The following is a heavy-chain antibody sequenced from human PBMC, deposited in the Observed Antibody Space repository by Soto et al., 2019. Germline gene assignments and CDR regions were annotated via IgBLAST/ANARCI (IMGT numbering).Heavy chain of an antibody. V-gene: IGHV1-3*01. D-gene: IGHD2-15*01. CDR1: GYTFTSYA. Sequence: QVQLVQSGAEVKKPGASVKVSCKASGYTFTSYAMHWVRQAPGQRLEWMGWINAGNGNTKYSQKFQGRVTITRDTSASTAYMELSRLRSEDTDVYYGARGPGGPDGPGDYWGQGTLVTVSS. CDR3: ARGPGGPDGPGDY. J-gene: IGHJ4*02. CDR2: INAGNGNT.